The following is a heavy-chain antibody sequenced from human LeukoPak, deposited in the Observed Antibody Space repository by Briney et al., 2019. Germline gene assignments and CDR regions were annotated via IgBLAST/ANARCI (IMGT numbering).Heavy chain of an antibody. J-gene: IGHJ5*02. CDR2: FDPEDGET. V-gene: IGHV1-24*01. Sequence: GASVKVSCKVSGYTLTELSMHWVRQAPGKGLEWMGGFDPEDGETIYAQKFQGRVTMTTDTSTSTAYMELRSLRSDDTAVYYCARGHGSGSTNWFDPWGQGTLVAVSS. CDR3: ARGHGSGSTNWFDP. CDR1: GYTLTELS. D-gene: IGHD3-10*01.